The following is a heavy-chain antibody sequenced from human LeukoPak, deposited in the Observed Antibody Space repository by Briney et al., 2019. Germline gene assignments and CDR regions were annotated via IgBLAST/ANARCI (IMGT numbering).Heavy chain of an antibody. J-gene: IGHJ6*02. CDR3: ARHHVIAANRIGLYYYGMDV. Sequence: ASVKLSCKASGYTFTGYYMHWVRQAPGQGLEWMGWINPNSGGTNYAQKFQGRVTMTRDTSISTAYMELSRPRSDDTAVYYCARHHVIAANRIGLYYYGMDVWGQGTTVTVSS. V-gene: IGHV1-2*02. CDR1: GYTFTGYY. CDR2: INPNSGGT. D-gene: IGHD6-25*01.